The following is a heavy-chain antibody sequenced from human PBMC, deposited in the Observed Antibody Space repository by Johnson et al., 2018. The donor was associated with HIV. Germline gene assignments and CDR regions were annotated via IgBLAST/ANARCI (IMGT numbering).Heavy chain of an antibody. D-gene: IGHD1-1*01. CDR3: AKGSPGTPAFDI. Sequence: VQLVESGGNVIRPGGSLRLSCAASGFTFDDYGMSWVRQAPGKGLEWVSGINWNGGSTGYADSVKGRFTISRDNSKNTLYLQMNSLRAEDTAVYYCAKGSPGTPAFDIWGQGTMVTVSS. J-gene: IGHJ3*02. CDR2: INWNGGST. V-gene: IGHV3-20*04. CDR1: GFTFDDYG.